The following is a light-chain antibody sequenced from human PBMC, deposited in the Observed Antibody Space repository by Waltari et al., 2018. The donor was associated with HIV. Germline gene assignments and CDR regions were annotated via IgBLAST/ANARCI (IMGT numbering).Light chain of an antibody. Sequence: EIVMIQSPATLSLSPGERATLSCSASQSVSSNLARYQHSPGQSARLLIYCASTRATGIPGRFSGSGSGTEFTLNISSLQSEDFAVYYCQQYDKWVRGTLGEATRVA. J-gene: IGKJ5*01. CDR2: CAS. V-gene: IGKV3D-15*02. CDR3: QQYDKWVRGT. CDR1: QSVSSN.